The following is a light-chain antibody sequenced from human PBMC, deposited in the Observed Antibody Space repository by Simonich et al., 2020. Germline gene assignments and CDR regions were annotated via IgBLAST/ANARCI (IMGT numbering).Light chain of an antibody. V-gene: IGLV6-57*01. Sequence: NFMLTQPHSVSESPGKTVTISCTRISGSIACNYVQWYQQRPGSSPTTVIYEDNQRPYGVPSQFSGTINISSNSASLTIAGLKTEDEADYYCQSYDSSNQVFGGGTKLTVL. CDR1: SGSIACNY. CDR3: QSYDSSNQV. J-gene: IGLJ2*01. CDR2: EDN.